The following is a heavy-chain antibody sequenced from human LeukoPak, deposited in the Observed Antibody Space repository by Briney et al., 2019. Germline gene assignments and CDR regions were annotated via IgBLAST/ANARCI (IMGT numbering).Heavy chain of an antibody. CDR1: GFTFSDAW. CDR3: TSTLVL. V-gene: IGHV3-15*01. J-gene: IGHJ4*02. CDR2: IKRKTDGWTT. D-gene: IGHD5/OR15-5a*01. Sequence: PGGSLRLSCAASGFTFSDAWMTWVRQAPGKGLEWVGRIKRKTDGWTTDYAAPVKGRFTISRDDSKSTLYLQMNSLKTEDTAVYYCTSTLVLRGQGTLVTVSS.